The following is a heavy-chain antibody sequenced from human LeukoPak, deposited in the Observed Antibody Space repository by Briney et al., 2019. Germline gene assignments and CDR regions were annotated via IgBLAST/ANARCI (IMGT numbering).Heavy chain of an antibody. CDR1: GGSFSGYY. Sequence: PSETLSLTCAVYGGSFSGYYWSWIRQPPGKGLEWIGEINHSGSTNYNPSLKSRVTISVDTSKNQFSLKLSSVTAADTAVYYCARGLGTTVTLGVYYYYYMDVWGKGTTVTISS. D-gene: IGHD4-17*01. V-gene: IGHV4-34*01. CDR3: ARGLGTTVTLGVYYYYYMDV. CDR2: INHSGST. J-gene: IGHJ6*03.